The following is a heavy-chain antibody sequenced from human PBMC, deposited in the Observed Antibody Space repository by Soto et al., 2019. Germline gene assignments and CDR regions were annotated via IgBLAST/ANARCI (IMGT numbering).Heavy chain of an antibody. CDR2: INNSGGNT. Sequence: EVQLLESGGGLVHPGGSLRLSCAASGFTFNSYAMSWVRQAPGKGLEWVSGINNSGGNTYYAESVRGRFTISGDNSKNTLYLQMNSLRAEDTALYYCVKAADYGDFGYWFGPWGQGTLVTVSS. J-gene: IGHJ5*02. D-gene: IGHD4-17*01. V-gene: IGHV3-23*01. CDR1: GFTFNSYA. CDR3: VKAADYGDFGYWFGP.